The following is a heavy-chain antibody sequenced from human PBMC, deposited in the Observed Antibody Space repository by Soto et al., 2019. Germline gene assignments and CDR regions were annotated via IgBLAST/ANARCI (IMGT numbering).Heavy chain of an antibody. CDR2: IWYDGSNK. D-gene: IGHD6-6*01. CDR1: GFTFSSYG. Sequence: QVQLVESGGGVVQPGRSLRLSCAASGFTFSSYGMHWVRQAPGKGLEWVAVIWYDGSNKYYADSVKGRFTISRDNSKNTLYLQMNSLRAEDTAVYYCARDPRGSSPYYYYGMDVWGQGPTVTVSS. J-gene: IGHJ6*02. CDR3: ARDPRGSSPYYYYGMDV. V-gene: IGHV3-33*01.